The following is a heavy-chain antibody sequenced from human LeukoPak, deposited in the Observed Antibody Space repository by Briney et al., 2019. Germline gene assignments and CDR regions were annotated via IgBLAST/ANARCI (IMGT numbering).Heavy chain of an antibody. CDR3: ARDEVWYSSSWYEDY. Sequence: GGSLRLSCAASGFTSSSYWMSWVRQAPGKGREWVANIKQDGSEKDYVDSAKGRFTISRDNAKNSLYLQMNSLRAEDTAVYYCARDEVWYSSSWYEDYWGQGTLVTVSS. V-gene: IGHV3-7*01. D-gene: IGHD6-13*01. CDR1: GFTSSSYW. CDR2: IKQDGSEK. J-gene: IGHJ4*02.